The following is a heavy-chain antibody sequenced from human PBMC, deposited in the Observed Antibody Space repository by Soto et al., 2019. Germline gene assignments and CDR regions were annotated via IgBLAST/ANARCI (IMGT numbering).Heavy chain of an antibody. V-gene: IGHV1-69*02. Sequence: SVKVSCKASGGTFSSYTISWVRQAPGQGLEWMGRIIPILGIANYAQKFQGRVTITADKSTSTAYMELSSLRSDDTAVYYCAYSSGWYYYYGMDVWGQGTTVTVSS. CDR2: IIPILGIA. CDR1: GGTFSSYT. D-gene: IGHD6-19*01. J-gene: IGHJ6*02. CDR3: AYSSGWYYYYGMDV.